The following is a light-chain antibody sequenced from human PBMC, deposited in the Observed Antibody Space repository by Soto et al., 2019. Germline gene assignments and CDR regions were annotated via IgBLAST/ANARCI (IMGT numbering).Light chain of an antibody. Sequence: EIVLTQSPGTLSLSPWERATLSCRASQSVSSNYLAWYQQKPGRAPRLLIYDASTRATGIPARFSGIGSGTEFTLIISSLQSEDFAVYYCQHYKTWPLSFGGGTKVDNK. CDR1: QSVSSN. J-gene: IGKJ4*01. V-gene: IGKV3-15*01. CDR2: DAS. CDR3: QHYKTWPLS.